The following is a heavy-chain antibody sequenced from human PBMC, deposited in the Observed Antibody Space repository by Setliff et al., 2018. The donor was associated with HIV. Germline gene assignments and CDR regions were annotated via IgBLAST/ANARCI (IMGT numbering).Heavy chain of an antibody. CDR2: IYNSGNS. Sequence: PSETLSLTCNVSGDPISNHYWNWIRQPPGKGLEWIATIYNSGNSVSNPSLKSRVTISIDTSKNHLSLTLNSVTAADLAVYYCARESLNLGELSSNPDASDIWGQGTMVTVSS. CDR1: GDPISNHY. CDR3: ARESLNLGELSSNPDASDI. V-gene: IGHV4-59*11. D-gene: IGHD3-16*02. J-gene: IGHJ3*02.